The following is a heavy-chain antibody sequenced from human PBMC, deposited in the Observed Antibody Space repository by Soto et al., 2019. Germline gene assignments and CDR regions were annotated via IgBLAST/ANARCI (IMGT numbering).Heavy chain of an antibody. CDR2: INPNNGAT. CDR1: RYIFTAYF. Sequence: QVQLVQSGAEVKKPGASVKVSCKAPRYIFTAYFMHWVRKAPGQGLEWMGWINPNNGATHYGLSFQGRVTMTRDTSISTAYMELSSLRSDDMAVYYCASHDPGARFDPWGQGTLVIVSS. V-gene: IGHV1-2*02. D-gene: IGHD1-1*01. J-gene: IGHJ5*02. CDR3: ASHDPGARFDP.